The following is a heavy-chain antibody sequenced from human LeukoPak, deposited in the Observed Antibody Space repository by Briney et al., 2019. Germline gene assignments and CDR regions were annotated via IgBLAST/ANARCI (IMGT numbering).Heavy chain of an antibody. V-gene: IGHV1-8*03. J-gene: IGHJ2*01. CDR3: ARGPGYDYVWGSYRYSDTGEHYWYFDL. D-gene: IGHD3-16*02. CDR1: GYTFTSYD. Sequence: EASVKVSCKASGYTFTSYDINWVRQATGQGLEWMGWMNPNSGNTGYAQKFQGRVTITRNTSISTAYMELSSLRSEDTAVYYCARGPGYDYVWGSYRYSDTGEHYWYFDLWGRGTLVTVSS. CDR2: MNPNSGNT.